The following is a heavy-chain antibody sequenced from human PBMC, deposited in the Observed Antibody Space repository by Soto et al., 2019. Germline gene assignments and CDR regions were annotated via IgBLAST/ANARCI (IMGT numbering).Heavy chain of an antibody. CDR1: GYTFTSYY. CDR3: ARASIAEADNYYYYYGMDV. J-gene: IGHJ6*02. CDR2: INPSGGST. V-gene: IGHV1-46*01. D-gene: IGHD6-13*01. Sequence: GASVKVSCKASGYTFTSYYMHWVRQAPGQGLEWMGIINPSGGSTSYAQKFQGRVTMTRDTSTSTVYMELSSLRSEDTAVYYCARASIAEADNYYYYYGMDVWGQGTTVTVSS.